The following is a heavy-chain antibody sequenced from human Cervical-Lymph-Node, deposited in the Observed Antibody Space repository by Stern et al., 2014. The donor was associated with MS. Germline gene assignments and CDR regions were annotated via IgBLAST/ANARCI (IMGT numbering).Heavy chain of an antibody. CDR2: INPNRGGT. V-gene: IGHV1-2*04. CDR1: GYSFTGYY. D-gene: IGHD6-19*01. J-gene: IGHJ6*02. CDR3: ARDNRIAVAGTYYYYGMDV. Sequence: QVQLVQSGAEVKKPGASGKVSCKAAGYSFTGYYMHWVRQAPGQGLEWMGWINPNRGGTNYAQKFQGWVTMTRDTSISTAYMELSRLRSDDTAVYYCARDNRIAVAGTYYYYGMDVWGQGTTVTVSS.